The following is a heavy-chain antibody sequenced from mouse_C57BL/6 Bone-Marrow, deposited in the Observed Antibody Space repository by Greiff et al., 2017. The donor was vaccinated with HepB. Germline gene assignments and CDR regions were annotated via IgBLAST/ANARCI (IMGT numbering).Heavy chain of an antibody. J-gene: IGHJ1*03. CDR3: ARGRPMYYYPYWYMDD. Sequence: EVMLVESGGGLVKPGGSLKLSCAASGFTFSSSAMSWVRQTPEKRLEWVATISDGGSYPYYPDNVKGRCTISRDNAKNNLYLQMSNLKSEDTAMEYCARGRPMYYYPYWYMDDWGTGTTVTVSS. D-gene: IGHD1-1*01. V-gene: IGHV5-4*03. CDR1: GFTFSSSA. CDR2: ISDGGSYP.